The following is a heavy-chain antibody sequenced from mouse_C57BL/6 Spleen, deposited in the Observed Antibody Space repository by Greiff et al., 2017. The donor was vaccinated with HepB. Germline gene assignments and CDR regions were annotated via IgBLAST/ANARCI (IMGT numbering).Heavy chain of an antibody. CDR3: ARNRVYYGNYGYFDV. J-gene: IGHJ1*03. V-gene: IGHV2-9-1*01. CDR2: IWTGGGT. CDR1: GFSFTSYA. D-gene: IGHD2-1*01. Sequence: VHLVESGPGLVAPSQSLSITCTVSGFSFTSYAISWVRQPPGKGLEWLGVIWTGGGTNYNSALKSRLSISKDNSKSQVFLKMNSLQTDDTARYYCARNRVYYGNYGYFDVWGTGTTVTVSS.